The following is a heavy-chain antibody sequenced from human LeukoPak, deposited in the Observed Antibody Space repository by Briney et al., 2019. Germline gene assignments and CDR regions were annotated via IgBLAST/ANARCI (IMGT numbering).Heavy chain of an antibody. V-gene: IGHV3-30-3*01. CDR1: GFTVSSNY. J-gene: IGHJ4*02. CDR3: ARAYRSSGRVY. Sequence: PGGSLRLSCAASGFTVSSNYMSWVRQAPGKGLEWVAVISYDGSNKYYADSVKGRFTISRDNSKNTLYLQMNSLRAEDTAVYYCARAYRSSGRVYWGQGTLVTVSS. CDR2: ISYDGSNK. D-gene: IGHD6-19*01.